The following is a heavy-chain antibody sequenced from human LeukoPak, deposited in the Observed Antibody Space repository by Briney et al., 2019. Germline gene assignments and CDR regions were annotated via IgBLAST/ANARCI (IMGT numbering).Heavy chain of an antibody. CDR1: GFTVDSNY. Sequence: PEGSLRLSCAASGFTVDSNYMSWVRQAPGKGLEWVSVVYSGDRTYYADSVKGRFTISRDDSTNTLYLLMNSLRAEDTAVYYCARGYLIDYWGQGTLVTVSS. CDR3: ARGYLIDY. D-gene: IGHD1-26*01. J-gene: IGHJ4*02. V-gene: IGHV3-66*01. CDR2: VYSGDRT.